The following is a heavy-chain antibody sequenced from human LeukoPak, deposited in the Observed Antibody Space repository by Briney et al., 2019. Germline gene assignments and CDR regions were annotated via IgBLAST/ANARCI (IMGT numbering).Heavy chain of an antibody. CDR1: GGSINNYY. J-gene: IGHJ4*02. V-gene: IGHV4-4*07. CDR3: ARDRRDGYNSFYYFDY. Sequence: KPSETLSLICTVSGGSINNYYWSWIRQPAGKGLEWIGRIYTGGSTNYNPSLKSRVTMSVDTSKSQFSLKLNSVTAADTAVYYCARDRRDGYNSFYYFDYWGQGTLVTVSS. D-gene: IGHD5-24*01. CDR2: IYTGGST.